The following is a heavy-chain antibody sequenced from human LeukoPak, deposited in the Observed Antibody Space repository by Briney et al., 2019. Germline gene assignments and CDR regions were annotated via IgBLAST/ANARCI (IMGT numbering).Heavy chain of an antibody. CDR1: GFTFDDYA. Sequence: PGGSLRLSCAASGFTFDDYAMHWVRQAPGKGLEWVSGISWNSGSIGYADSVKGRFTISRDNAKNSLYLQMNSLRSDDTAVYYCARGEWGDDFWSGYYKYNWFDPWGQGTLVTVSS. V-gene: IGHV3-9*01. CDR3: ARGEWGDDFWSGYYKYNWFDP. D-gene: IGHD3-3*01. J-gene: IGHJ5*02. CDR2: ISWNSGSI.